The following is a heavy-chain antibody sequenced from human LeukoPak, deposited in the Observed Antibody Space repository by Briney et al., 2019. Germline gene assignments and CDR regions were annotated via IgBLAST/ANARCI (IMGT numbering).Heavy chain of an antibody. CDR2: ISGSGGST. CDR1: GFTFSIYA. Sequence: QAGGSLRLSCAASGFTFSIYAMSWVRQARGKGLEWVSAISGSGGSTYYADSVKGRFTISRDNSKNTLYLQMNSLRAEDTAVYYCAKSARVVEYYDILTGYYAPDYWGQGTLVTVSS. CDR3: AKSARVVEYYDILTGYYAPDY. D-gene: IGHD3-9*01. V-gene: IGHV3-23*01. J-gene: IGHJ4*02.